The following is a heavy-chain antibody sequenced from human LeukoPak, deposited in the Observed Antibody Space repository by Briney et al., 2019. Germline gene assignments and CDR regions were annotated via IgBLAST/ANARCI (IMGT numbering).Heavy chain of an antibody. Sequence: VRCLCLSRGPSLLAFCRVWINSVRQAPGKGLGRVSGMNNEGSVINYADSVKGRFTISRDNAENMLYLQMNSLRAEDTAVYYCARDGPCINGVCYTDVDYWGQGALVTVSS. V-gene: IGHV3-74*01. CDR2: MNNEGSVI. CDR3: ARDGPCINGVCYTDVDY. CDR1: LLAFCRVW. D-gene: IGHD2-8*01. J-gene: IGHJ4*02.